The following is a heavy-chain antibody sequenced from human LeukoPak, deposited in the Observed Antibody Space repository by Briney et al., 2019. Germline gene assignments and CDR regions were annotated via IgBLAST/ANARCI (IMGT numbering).Heavy chain of an antibody. J-gene: IGHJ3*02. V-gene: IGHV3-30*03. Sequence: QPGGSLRLSCAASGFTFSTYSMNWVRQAPSKGLEWVAVISYDGSNKYYADSVKGRFTISRDNSKNTLYLQMNSLRAEDTAVYYCARDRYYGDYGAYVFDIWGQGTMVTVSS. CDR3: ARDRYYGDYGAYVFDI. D-gene: IGHD4-17*01. CDR1: GFTFSTYS. CDR2: ISYDGSNK.